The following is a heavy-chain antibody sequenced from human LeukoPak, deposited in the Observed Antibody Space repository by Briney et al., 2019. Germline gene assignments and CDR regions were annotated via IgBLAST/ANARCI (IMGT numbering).Heavy chain of an antibody. CDR3: ARDGGGVSSWVSH. CDR2: IDPGDSFT. Sequence: GESLQISCQGSGYRFTNSWISWVRQMPGKGLEWMGRIDPGDSFTKYNPSLEGHVTISVDKSISTAYPQWSSLKASDTAMYYCARDGGGVSSWVSHWGQGTLVTVSS. V-gene: IGHV5-10-1*01. D-gene: IGHD2-8*02. J-gene: IGHJ4*02. CDR1: GYRFTNSW.